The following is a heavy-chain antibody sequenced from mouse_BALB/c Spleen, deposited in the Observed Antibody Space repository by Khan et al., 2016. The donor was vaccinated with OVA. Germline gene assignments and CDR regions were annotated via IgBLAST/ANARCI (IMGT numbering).Heavy chain of an antibody. Sequence: QIQLVQSGPELKKPGETVRFSCKASGYTFTTAGIQWVQQMPGKGLKWIGWINTHSGVPKYAEDFKGRFAFSLDISVSTAYLQITSLKSEDTATYFCARGGAAYERYGGGAVGYWGQGTSVTVSS. CDR3: ARGGAAYERYGGGAVGY. J-gene: IGHJ4*01. D-gene: IGHD2-14*01. V-gene: IGHV9-4*02. CDR2: INTHSGVP. CDR1: GYTFTTAG.